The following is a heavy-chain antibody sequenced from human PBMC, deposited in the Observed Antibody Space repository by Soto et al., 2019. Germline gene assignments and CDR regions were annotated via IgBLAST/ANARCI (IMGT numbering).Heavy chain of an antibody. CDR2: ISAYNGNT. Sequence: QVQLVQSGAEVKKPGASVKVSCKASGYTFASYAISWMRQAPGQGLEWMGWISAYNGNTNYAQKLQGRVTMTTDTTTSTAYKELRSLRSADTAVYYWARDPPTRDYWGQGTLVTVSS. CDR1: GYTFASYA. V-gene: IGHV1-18*01. J-gene: IGHJ4*02. CDR3: ARDPPTRDY.